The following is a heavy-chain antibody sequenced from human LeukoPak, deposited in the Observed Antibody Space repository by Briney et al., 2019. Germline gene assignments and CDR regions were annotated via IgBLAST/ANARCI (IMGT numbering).Heavy chain of an antibody. CDR1: GYTFTSYY. D-gene: IGHD4-17*01. Sequence: ASVKVSCKASGYTFTSYYMHWVRQAPGQGLEWMGIINPSGGSTSYAQKFQGRVTITRDTSASTAYMELSSLRSEDTAVYYCARGYGDYVHYYYGMDVWGQGTTVTVSS. V-gene: IGHV1-46*01. J-gene: IGHJ6*02. CDR2: INPSGGST. CDR3: ARGYGDYVHYYYGMDV.